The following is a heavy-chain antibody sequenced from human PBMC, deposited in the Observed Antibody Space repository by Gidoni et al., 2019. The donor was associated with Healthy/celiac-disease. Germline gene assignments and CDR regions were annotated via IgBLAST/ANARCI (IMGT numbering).Heavy chain of an antibody. Sequence: QVQLVQSGAEVKKPGASVKVSCKASGYTFTGYYMHWVRQAPGQGLEWMGWINPNSGGTNYAQKFQGRVTMTRDTSISTAYMELSRLRSDDTAVYYCARAYVWGSYRQIGDYWGQGTLVTVSS. D-gene: IGHD3-16*02. V-gene: IGHV1-2*02. CDR1: GYTFTGYY. CDR2: INPNSGGT. CDR3: ARAYVWGSYRQIGDY. J-gene: IGHJ4*02.